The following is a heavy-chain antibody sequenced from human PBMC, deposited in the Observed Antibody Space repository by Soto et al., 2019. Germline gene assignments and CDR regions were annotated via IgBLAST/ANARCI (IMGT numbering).Heavy chain of an antibody. CDR1: GFTFSSYG. J-gene: IGHJ6*02. CDR2: ISYDGSNK. D-gene: IGHD3-3*01. CDR3: AKDGGVRITIFDGMDV. V-gene: IGHV3-30*18. Sequence: PGGSLRLSCAASGFTFSSYGMHWVRQAPGKGLEWVAVISYDGSNKYYADSVKGRFTISRDNSKNTLYLQMNSLRAEDTAVYYCAKDGGVRITIFDGMDVWGQGTTVTVSS.